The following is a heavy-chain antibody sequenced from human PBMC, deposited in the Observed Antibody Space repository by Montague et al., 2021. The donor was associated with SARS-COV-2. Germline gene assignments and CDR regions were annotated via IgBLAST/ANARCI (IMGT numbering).Heavy chain of an antibody. CDR2: ISGSGGST. Sequence: SLRLSCAASGFTFSSYAMSWVRQAPGKGLEWVSAISGSGGSTYYADSVKGRFTISRDNSKNTLYLQMNSLRAEDTAVYYCATADIGALLWCGRLPYGLDVWGQGTMVTVSS. CDR1: GFTFSSYA. J-gene: IGHJ6*02. D-gene: IGHD3-10*01. V-gene: IGHV3-23*01. CDR3: ATADIGALLWCGRLPYGLDV.